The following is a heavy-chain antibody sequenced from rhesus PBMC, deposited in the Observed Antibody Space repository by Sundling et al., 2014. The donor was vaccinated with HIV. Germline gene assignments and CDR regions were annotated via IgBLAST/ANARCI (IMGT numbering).Heavy chain of an antibody. Sequence: QLQLQESGPGLVKPSETLSVTCAVSGGSISSSYWSWIRQAPGKGLEWIGYIYGSGSSTNYNPSLKSRVTLSVDTSKNQLSLKLSSVTAADTAVYYCARVAATHAFDFWGQGLRVTVSS. D-gene: IGHD1-44*02. J-gene: IGHJ3*01. CDR2: IYGSGSST. CDR3: ARVAATHAFDF. CDR1: GGSISSSY. V-gene: IGHV4-169*01.